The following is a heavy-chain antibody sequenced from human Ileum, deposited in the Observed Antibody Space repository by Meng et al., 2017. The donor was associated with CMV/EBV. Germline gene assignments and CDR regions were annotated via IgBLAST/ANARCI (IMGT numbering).Heavy chain of an antibody. V-gene: IGHV6-1*01. CDR2: TYYRSNKWSS. CDR1: GDRVPSNTSA. CDR3: ARGIGDP. Sequence: SQTLSLTCVISGDRVPSNTSAWTWFRQSPSRGLEWLGRTYYRSNKWSSDYALSLQSRLTIKSDTSKNRFSLQLTSVTVGDTAVYYCARGIGDPWGQGTLVTVSS. J-gene: IGHJ5*02. D-gene: IGHD2/OR15-2a*01.